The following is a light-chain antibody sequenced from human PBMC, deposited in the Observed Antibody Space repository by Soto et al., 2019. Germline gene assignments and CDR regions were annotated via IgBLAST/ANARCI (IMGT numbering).Light chain of an antibody. J-gene: IGLJ1*01. CDR2: ANT. CDR1: TSKIGNNF. Sequence: QSVLTQPPSVSAAPGQKVTFSCSGSTSKIGNNFVSWYRQFPGTAPKLLIYANTERPSGIPDRFSASKSVTSATLGITGLQTGDEADYYCGAWDSSLRAYVFGPGTKLTVL. CDR3: GAWDSSLRAYV. V-gene: IGLV1-51*01.